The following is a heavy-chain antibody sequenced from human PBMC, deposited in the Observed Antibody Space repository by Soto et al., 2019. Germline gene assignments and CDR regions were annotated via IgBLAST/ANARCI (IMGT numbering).Heavy chain of an antibody. CDR1: GGSISSGGYS. CDR2: IYHSGST. Sequence: SETLSLTCAVSGGSISSGGYSWSWIRQPPGKGLEWIGYIYHSGSTYYNPSLKSRVTISVDRSKNQFSLKLSSVTAADTAVYYCARGVVTGSLGLDYFDYWGQGTLVTVSS. J-gene: IGHJ4*02. CDR3: ARGVVTGSLGLDYFDY. D-gene: IGHD2-21*02. V-gene: IGHV4-30-2*01.